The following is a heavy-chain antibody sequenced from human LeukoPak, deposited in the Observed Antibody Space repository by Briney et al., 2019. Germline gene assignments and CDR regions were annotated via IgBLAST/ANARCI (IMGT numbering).Heavy chain of an antibody. CDR1: GFTFSSYE. CDR3: ARGAWSENPFDY. J-gene: IGHJ4*02. D-gene: IGHD1-14*01. CDR2: ISSSGSTI. V-gene: IGHV3-48*03. Sequence: PGGSLRLSCADSGFTFSSYEMNWVRQAPGKGLEWVSYISSSGSTIYYADSVKGRFTISRDNARNSLYLEMNSLRAEDTAVYSCARGAWSENPFDYWGQGTLVTVSS.